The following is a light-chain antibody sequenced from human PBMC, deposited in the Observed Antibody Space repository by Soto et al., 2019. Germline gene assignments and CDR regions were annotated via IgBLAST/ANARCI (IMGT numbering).Light chain of an antibody. CDR3: SSYTSSSTYGV. CDR1: SSDVGGYNY. J-gene: IGLJ3*02. V-gene: IGLV2-14*01. Sequence: QSVLTQPASVSGSPGQAITISCTGTSSDVGGYNYVSWYQQHPGKAPKLMIYDVSNRPSGVSNRFSGSKSGNTASLTISGRQAEDEADYYCSSYTSSSTYGVFGGGTQLTVL. CDR2: DVS.